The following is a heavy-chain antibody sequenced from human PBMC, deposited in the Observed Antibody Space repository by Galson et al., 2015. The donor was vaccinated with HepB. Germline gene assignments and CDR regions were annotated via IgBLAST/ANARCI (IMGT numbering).Heavy chain of an antibody. CDR2: IIPIFGTP. D-gene: IGHD2-2*01. V-gene: IGHV1-69*13. CDR1: GGTFSSYV. CDR3: VKGVVPAAIYGMDV. J-gene: IGHJ6*02. Sequence: SVKVSCKASGGTFSSYVISWVRQAPGQGLEWMGGIIPIFGTPNYAQKFQGRVTVTADESTSTAYMELSSLTSEDTAVYYCVKGVVPAAIYGMDVWGQGTTVTVSS.